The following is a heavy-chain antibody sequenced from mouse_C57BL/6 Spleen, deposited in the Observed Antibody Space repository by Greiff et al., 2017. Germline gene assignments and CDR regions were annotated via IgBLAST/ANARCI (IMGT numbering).Heavy chain of an antibody. Sequence: QVQLKQPGTELVKPGASVKLSCKASGYTFTSYWMHWVKQRPGQGLEWIGNINPSNGGTNYNEKFKSKATLTVDKSSSTAYMQLSSLTSEDSAVYYCARPGLPLFYAMDYWGQGTSVTVSS. CDR2: INPSNGGT. CDR3: ARPGLPLFYAMDY. V-gene: IGHV1-53*01. J-gene: IGHJ4*01. CDR1: GYTFTSYW. D-gene: IGHD2-10*01.